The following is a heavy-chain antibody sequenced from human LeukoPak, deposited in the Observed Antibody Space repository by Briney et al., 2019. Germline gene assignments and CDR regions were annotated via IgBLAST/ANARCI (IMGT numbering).Heavy chain of an antibody. Sequence: GGSLRLSCAVSGITFSDYYMNWIRQAPGKGLEWISYISPNSTCTDSADSVKGRFTISRDNAKNSLFLQIDSLRVEDTAVYYCAAGTAADYWGQGTLVAVSS. D-gene: IGHD6-13*01. CDR3: AAGTAADY. CDR1: GITFSDYY. V-gene: IGHV3-11*03. J-gene: IGHJ4*02. CDR2: ISPNSTCT.